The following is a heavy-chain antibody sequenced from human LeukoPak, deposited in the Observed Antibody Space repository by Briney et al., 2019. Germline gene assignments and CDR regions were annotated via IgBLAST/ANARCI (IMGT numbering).Heavy chain of an antibody. V-gene: IGHV4-31*03. CDR3: ARSGVAVTPFGP. J-gene: IGHJ5*02. CDR1: GGSISSGGYY. D-gene: IGHD4-11*01. CDR2: IYYSGST. Sequence: SQTLSLTCTVSGGSISSGGYYWSWIRQHPGKGLEWIGYIYYSGSTYYNPSLKSRVTISVDTSKNQFSLKLSSVTAADTAVYYCARSGVAVTPFGPWGQGTLVTVSS.